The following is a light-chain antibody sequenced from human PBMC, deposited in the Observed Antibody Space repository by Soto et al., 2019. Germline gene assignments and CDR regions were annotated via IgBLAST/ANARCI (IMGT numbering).Light chain of an antibody. CDR1: QSVSSY. Sequence: EIVLTQSPATLSLSPGSRATLSCMASQSVSSYLAWYQQKPGQAPRLLIYDASNRATGIPARFSGSGSGTDFTLTISRLEPEDFAVYYCQQYGSSPRTFGQGTKVDIK. J-gene: IGKJ1*01. CDR2: DAS. V-gene: IGKV3-20*01. CDR3: QQYGSSPRT.